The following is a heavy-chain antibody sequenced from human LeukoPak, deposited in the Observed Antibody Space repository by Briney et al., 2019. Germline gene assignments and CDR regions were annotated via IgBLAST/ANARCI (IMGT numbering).Heavy chain of an antibody. CDR1: GITLTSYY. CDR3: ATLGLGIEFDY. D-gene: IGHD3-16*01. J-gene: IGHJ4*02. CDR2: IDPNYGGT. V-gene: IGHV1-2*02. Sequence: GASVKVSCKTSGITLTSYYIYWVRQAPGQGLEWMGWIDPNYGGTNYAQKFQGRVSMTRYTSISTAYMELSSLTSDDTAVYFCATLGLGIEFDYWGQGTPVTVSS.